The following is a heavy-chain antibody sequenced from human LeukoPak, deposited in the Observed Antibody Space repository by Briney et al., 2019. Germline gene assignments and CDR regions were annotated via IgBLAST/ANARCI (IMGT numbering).Heavy chain of an antibody. CDR2: ISSSGGTI. CDR3: ARGGNWFDP. V-gene: IGHV3-48*03. CDR1: VLTFSIYE. J-gene: IGHJ5*02. Sequence: EGSLRLSCADSVLTFSIYEMNWGRQAPGKGLECVSYISSSGGTISYADSVKGRFTISRDNAKNALYLQMNSLRAEDTANYYCARGGNWFDPWGQGTLVTVSS. D-gene: IGHD3-16*01.